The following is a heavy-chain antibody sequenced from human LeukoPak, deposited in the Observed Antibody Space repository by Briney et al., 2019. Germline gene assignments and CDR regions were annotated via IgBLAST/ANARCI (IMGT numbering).Heavy chain of an antibody. CDR2: IYYSGST. CDR3: ARDYGVYRGYFDY. CDR1: GGSISSSSYY. Sequence: PSETLSLTCTVSGGSISSSSYYWGWIRQPPGKGLEWIGSIYYSGSTYYNPSLKSRVTISVDTSKNQFSLKLSSVTAADTAVYYCARDYGVYRGYFDYWGQGTLVTVSS. V-gene: IGHV4-39*07. J-gene: IGHJ4*02. D-gene: IGHD4-17*01.